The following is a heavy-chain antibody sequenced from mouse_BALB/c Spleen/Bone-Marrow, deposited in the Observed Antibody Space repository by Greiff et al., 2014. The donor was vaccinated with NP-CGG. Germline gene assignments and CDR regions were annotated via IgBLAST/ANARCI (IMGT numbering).Heavy chain of an antibody. CDR2: IWGDENT. Sequence: QVQLQQSGPGLVAPSQSLSTTCTVSGFSLTGYGVNWVRQPPGKGLEWLGMIWGDENTDYNSDLKSRLSISKDNSKSQVFLKMNSLQTDDTARYYCARVYYDYDWWYFDVWGAGTTVTVSS. CDR1: GFSLTGYG. J-gene: IGHJ1*01. D-gene: IGHD2-4*01. V-gene: IGHV2-6-7*01. CDR3: ARVYYDYDWWYFDV.